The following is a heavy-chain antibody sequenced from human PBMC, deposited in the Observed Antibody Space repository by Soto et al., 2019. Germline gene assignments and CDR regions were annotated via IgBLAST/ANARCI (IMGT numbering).Heavy chain of an antibody. CDR3: ARATETRVRGIIYHYYSMDV. D-gene: IGHD3-10*01. J-gene: IGHJ6*02. CDR1: GFPFTTSS. CDR2: ISSSSSYI. Sequence: RLSCAASGFPFTTSSMNWVRQAPGKGLEWVSSISSSSSYIYYADSVKGRFTISRDDAEDSLYLQMHSLRAEDTAVYYCARATETRVRGIIYHYYSMDVWVQVTTLTGSS. V-gene: IGHV3-21*01.